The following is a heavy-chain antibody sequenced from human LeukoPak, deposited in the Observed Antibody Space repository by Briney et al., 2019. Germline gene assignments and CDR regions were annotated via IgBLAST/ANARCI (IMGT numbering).Heavy chain of an antibody. J-gene: IGHJ6*03. CDR1: GFTFSNFE. D-gene: IGHD3-3*01. CDR2: IDFTGSTI. Sequence: GGSLRPSCSASGFTFSNFEMNWVRQAPGKGLEWVSYIDFTGSTIFYADSVKGRFTISRDNAKSSLYLQMNSLRDEDTALYYCARGFGLAYYYYSMDVWGKGTTVTISS. V-gene: IGHV3-48*03. CDR3: ARGFGLAYYYYSMDV.